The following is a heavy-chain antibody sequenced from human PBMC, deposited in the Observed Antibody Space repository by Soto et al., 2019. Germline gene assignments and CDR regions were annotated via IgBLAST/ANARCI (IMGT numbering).Heavy chain of an antibody. V-gene: IGHV1-69*13. CDR2: IIPIFGTA. CDR3: ARDRGITGTNLNPHGFDP. CDR1: GGTFSSYS. Sequence: SVKVSCKASGGTFSSYSISWVRQAPGQGLEWMGGIIPIFGTANYAQKFQGRVTITADESTSTAYMELSSLRSEDTAVYYCARDRGITGTNLNPHGFDPWGQGTLVTVSS. J-gene: IGHJ5*02. D-gene: IGHD1-20*01.